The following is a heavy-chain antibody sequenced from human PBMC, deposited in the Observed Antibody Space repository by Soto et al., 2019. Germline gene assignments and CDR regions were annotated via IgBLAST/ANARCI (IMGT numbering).Heavy chain of an antibody. J-gene: IGHJ4*02. Sequence: GGSLRLSCAASGFTSSSYSMNWVRQAPGKGLEWVSSISSSSSYIYYADSVKGRFTISRDNAKNSLYLQMNSLRDEDTAVYYCARHYYDRSGYYGAIGYWGQGTLVTVSS. D-gene: IGHD3-22*01. V-gene: IGHV3-21*01. CDR2: ISSSSSYI. CDR3: ARHYYDRSGYYGAIGY. CDR1: GFTSSSYS.